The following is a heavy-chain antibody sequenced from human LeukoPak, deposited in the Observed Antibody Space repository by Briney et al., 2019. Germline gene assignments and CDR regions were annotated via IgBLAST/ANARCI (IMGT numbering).Heavy chain of an antibody. CDR2: IYHHGAT. CDR3: ARGPSVAAHLDY. D-gene: IGHD5-12*01. Sequence: SETLSLTCAVSGGSISSNNWWCWVRQPPGKGLERIGEIYHHGATNYNPSLKSRVTLSVDKSKNQFSLELTSVTAADTAVYYWARGPSVAAHLDYWGQGTLVTVSS. J-gene: IGHJ4*02. V-gene: IGHV4-4*02. CDR1: GGSISSNNW.